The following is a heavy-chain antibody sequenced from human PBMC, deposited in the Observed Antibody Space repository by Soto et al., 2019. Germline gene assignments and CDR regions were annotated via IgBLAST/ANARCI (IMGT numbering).Heavy chain of an antibody. CDR2: ISYDGSNK. Sequence: GGSLRLSCAASGFTFSSYGMHWVRQAPGKGLEWVAVISYDGSNKYYADSVKGRFTISRDNSKNTLYLQMNSLRAEDTAVYYCAKDLREGSPAGTGPFDYWGQGTLVTVSS. V-gene: IGHV3-30*18. CDR3: AKDLREGSPAGTGPFDY. J-gene: IGHJ4*02. D-gene: IGHD6-19*01. CDR1: GFTFSSYG.